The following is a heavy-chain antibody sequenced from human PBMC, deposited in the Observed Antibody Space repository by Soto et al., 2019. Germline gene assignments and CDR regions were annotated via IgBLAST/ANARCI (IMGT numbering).Heavy chain of an antibody. V-gene: IGHV3-48*01. CDR3: ARVDYGDSYRRPRE. CDR1: GFTFSSYN. CDR2: ITSSSSTI. Sequence: EVQLVESGGGLVQPGGSLRLSCAASGFTFSSYNMNWVRQAPGKGLEWVSHITSSSSTIYYADSVRGRFTISRDNAKNSLYLQMNSLRADDTAVYYCARVDYGDSYRRPREWGQGTLVTVSS. J-gene: IGHJ4*02. D-gene: IGHD4-17*01.